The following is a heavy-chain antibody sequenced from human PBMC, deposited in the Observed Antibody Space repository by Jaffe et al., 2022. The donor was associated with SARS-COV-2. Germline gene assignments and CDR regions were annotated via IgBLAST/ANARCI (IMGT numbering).Heavy chain of an antibody. Sequence: QVQLQESGPGLVKPSGTLSLTCAVSGGSISSSNWWSWVRQPPGKGLEWIGEIYHSGSTNYNPSLKSRVTISVDKSKNQFSLKLSSVTAADTAVYYCARDVGYCSGGSCYRTNWFDPWGQGTLVTVSS. V-gene: IGHV4-4*02. CDR3: ARDVGYCSGGSCYRTNWFDP. D-gene: IGHD2-15*01. CDR2: IYHSGST. CDR1: GGSISSSNW. J-gene: IGHJ5*02.